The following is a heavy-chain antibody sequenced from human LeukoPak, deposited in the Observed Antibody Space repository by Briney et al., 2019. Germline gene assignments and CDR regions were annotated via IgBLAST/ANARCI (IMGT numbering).Heavy chain of an antibody. J-gene: IGHJ4*02. Sequence: GGSLRLSCAASGFMFSNDAMSWVRQAPGKGLERVSGITASGGNTFSADSVKGRFTISRDNSKDTLYLQMNSLRAEDTALYYCARDTYGAPDSWGQGTLVTVSS. D-gene: IGHD4-17*01. CDR2: ITASGGNT. V-gene: IGHV3-23*01. CDR1: GFMFSNDA. CDR3: ARDTYGAPDS.